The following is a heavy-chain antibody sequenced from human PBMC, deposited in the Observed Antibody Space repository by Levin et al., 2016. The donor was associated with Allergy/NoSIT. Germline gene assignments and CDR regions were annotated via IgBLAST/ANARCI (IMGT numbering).Heavy chain of an antibody. Sequence: GGSLRLSCAASGFVLSDHYIDWARQVPGKGLEWVGRSRNKARSYTTDYAASVKGRFTISRDDSKDSVYLHMSSLITEDTAVYYCARGTPQIPGVLSDLDYWGPGTLVTVSS. CDR1: GFVLSDHY. J-gene: IGHJ4*02. CDR3: ARGTPQIPGVLSDLDY. CDR2: SRNKARSYTT. V-gene: IGHV3-72*01. D-gene: IGHD3-10*01.